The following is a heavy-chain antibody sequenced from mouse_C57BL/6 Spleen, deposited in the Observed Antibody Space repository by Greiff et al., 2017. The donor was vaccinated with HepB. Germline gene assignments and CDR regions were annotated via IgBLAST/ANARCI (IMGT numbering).Heavy chain of an antibody. CDR1: GYALSSSW. Sequence: QVQLQQSGPELVKPGASVKISCKASGYALSSSWMIWVKQRPGKGLEWIGRIYPGDGDTNYKGKFKGKATLTADKSSSTAYMQLSNLTSEYSAVNDCATHYYFDSWGKGTTLTVSS. D-gene: IGHD1-1*02. CDR2: IYPGDGDT. CDR3: ATHYYFDS. J-gene: IGHJ2*01. V-gene: IGHV1-82*01.